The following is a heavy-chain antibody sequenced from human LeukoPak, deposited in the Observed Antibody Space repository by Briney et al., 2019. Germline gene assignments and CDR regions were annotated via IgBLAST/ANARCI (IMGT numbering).Heavy chain of an antibody. CDR1: GFTFSSYS. CDR3: ALNPDYYGSGSFDY. CDR2: IKEDGSEK. D-gene: IGHD3-10*01. Sequence: GGSLRLSCAASGFTFSSYSMNWVRQAPGKGLEWVADIKEDGSEKYYVDSVKGRFTISRDNAKNSLYLQMNSLRAEDTAVYYCALNPDYYGSGSFDYWGQGTLVTVSS. J-gene: IGHJ4*02. V-gene: IGHV3-7*01.